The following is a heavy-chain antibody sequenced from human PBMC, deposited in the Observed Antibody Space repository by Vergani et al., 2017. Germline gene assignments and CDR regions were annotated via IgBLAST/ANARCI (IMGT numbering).Heavy chain of an antibody. CDR1: FDSIRNLY. J-gene: IGHJ5*02. V-gene: IGHV4-59*11. Sequence: QVQLQESAPGLVKSPETLPLTCSVSFDSIRNLYCNWIRQPPGKGLEWIGSIHYSENTNYNPSLKTRVTISVDTSKNQFSLTLTSVTAADTAVYYCASDTHSGQRADRWGQGILVTVTS. D-gene: IGHD6-19*01. CDR2: IHYSENT. CDR3: ASDTHSGQRADR.